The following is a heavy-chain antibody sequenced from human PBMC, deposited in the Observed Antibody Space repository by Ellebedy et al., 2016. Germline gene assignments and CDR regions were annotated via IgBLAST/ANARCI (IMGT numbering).Heavy chain of an antibody. V-gene: IGHV3-30*03. D-gene: IGHD3-22*01. CDR3: ARVRSPDYSTNYDLDV. CDR1: GFTFRTSG. Sequence: GESLKISXAASGFTFRTSGMHWVRQAPGKGLEWVAVISYDGRDKRYGDSVKGRFSISRDNSKNRVYLQMSSLRVEDTAVYSCARVRSPDYSTNYDLDVWGQGTTVTVSS. CDR2: ISYDGRDK. J-gene: IGHJ6*02.